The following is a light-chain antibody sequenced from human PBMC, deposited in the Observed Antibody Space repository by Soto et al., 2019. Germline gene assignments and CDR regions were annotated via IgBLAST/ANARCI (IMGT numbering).Light chain of an antibody. CDR2: DND. J-gene: IGLJ1*01. V-gene: IGLV1-51*01. Sequence: QSVLTQPPSVSAAPGQRVTISCSGTSTNIGDNYVSWYQHLPGTAPKLVVYDNDRRPSERPGRFSGSKSGTSATLVITGLQTGDEADYYCGTWDDSLVSYVFGTGTKLTVL. CDR1: STNIGDNY. CDR3: GTWDDSLVSYV.